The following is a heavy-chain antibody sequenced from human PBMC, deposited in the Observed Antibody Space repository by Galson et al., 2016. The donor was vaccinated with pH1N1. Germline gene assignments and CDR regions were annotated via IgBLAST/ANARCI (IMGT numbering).Heavy chain of an antibody. CDR3: VHSDHSVREEAAVEIFDI. V-gene: IGHV2-5*02. D-gene: IGHD1-26*01. J-gene: IGHJ3*02. CDR1: GFSLSASGEA. Sequence: PALVKPTQTLTLTCAFSGFSLSASGEAVGWLRQPPGKAPEWLAMIYWDDSERYSQSLKDRLTISKDSTKRHVVLTMTDMDPEDTGTYYCVHSDHSVREEAAVEIFDIWGRGAAVHVS. CDR2: IYWDDSE.